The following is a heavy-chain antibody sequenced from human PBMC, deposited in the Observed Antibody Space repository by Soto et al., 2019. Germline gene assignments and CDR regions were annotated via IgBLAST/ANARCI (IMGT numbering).Heavy chain of an antibody. D-gene: IGHD4-17*01. V-gene: IGHV3-23*01. CDR3: APTRGDYKRSHFDY. Sequence: GGSLRLSCAASGFTFSSYAMSWVRQAPGKGLEWVSAISGSGGSTYYADSVKGRFTISRDNSKNTLYLQMNSLRAEDTAVYYCAPTRGDYKRSHFDYWGQGTLVTVSS. CDR2: ISGSGGST. J-gene: IGHJ4*02. CDR1: GFTFSSYA.